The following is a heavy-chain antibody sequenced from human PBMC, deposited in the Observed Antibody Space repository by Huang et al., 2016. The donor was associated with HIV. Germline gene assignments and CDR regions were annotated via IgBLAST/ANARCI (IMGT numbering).Heavy chain of an antibody. CDR2: LNTKTGMP. D-gene: IGHD3-9*01. CDR1: GYTFTTYR. V-gene: IGHV7-4-1*02. J-gene: IGHJ4*02. Sequence: QVQLVQSGSELRKPGASVKVSCKASGYTFTTYRLIWVRQAPGQGLEWSGRLNTKTGMPKYSHGFTGRFVFSLDTTVNTAYLQISSLKTDDTAKYFCARYRLTGTFLDSWGQGTQVTVSS. CDR3: ARYRLTGTFLDS.